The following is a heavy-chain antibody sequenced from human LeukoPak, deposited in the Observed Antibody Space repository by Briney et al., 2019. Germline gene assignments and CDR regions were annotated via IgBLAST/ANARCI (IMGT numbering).Heavy chain of an antibody. CDR3: ARDKWGYYDSSAMALRFDY. J-gene: IGHJ4*02. Sequence: GGSLRLSCAASGFTFSSYWMSWVRQAPGKGLEWVANIKQDGSEKYYVDSVKGRFTISRDNAKNSLYLQMNSLRAEDTAVYYCARDKWGYYDSSAMALRFDYWGQGTLVTVSS. CDR1: GFTFSSYW. D-gene: IGHD3-22*01. CDR2: IKQDGSEK. V-gene: IGHV3-7*01.